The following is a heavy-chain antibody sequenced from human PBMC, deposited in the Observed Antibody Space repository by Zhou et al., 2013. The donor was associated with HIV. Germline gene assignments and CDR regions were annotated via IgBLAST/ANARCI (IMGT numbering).Heavy chain of an antibody. CDR3: ASWVAAAGNLGYFDY. CDR1: GGTFSSYA. D-gene: IGHD6-13*01. V-gene: IGHV1-69*05. CDR2: IIPIFGTA. J-gene: IGHJ4*02. Sequence: QVQLVQSGAEVKKPGSSVKVSCKASGGTFSSYAISWVRQAPGQGLEWMGGIIPIFGTANYAQKFQGRVTITTDESTSTAYMELSSLRSEDTAVYYCASWVAAAGNLGYFDYWGQGTLVTVSS.